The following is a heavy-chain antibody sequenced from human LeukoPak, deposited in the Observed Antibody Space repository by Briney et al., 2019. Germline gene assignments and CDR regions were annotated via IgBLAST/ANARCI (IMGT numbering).Heavy chain of an antibody. CDR3: ARDPSNYLRYFDY. CDR2: INPSGGST. Sequence: ASVKVSCKASGYTFTSYGISWVRQAPGQGLEWMGIINPSGGSTSYAQKFQGRVTMTRDTSTSTVYMELSSLRSEDTAVYYCARDPSNYLRYFDYWGQGTLVTVSS. D-gene: IGHD5-24*01. CDR1: GYTFTSYG. J-gene: IGHJ4*02. V-gene: IGHV1-46*01.